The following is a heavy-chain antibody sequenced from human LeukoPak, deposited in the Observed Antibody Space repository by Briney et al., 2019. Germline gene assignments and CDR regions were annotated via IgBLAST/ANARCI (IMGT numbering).Heavy chain of an antibody. CDR3: ARRGPTVVVDY. CDR1: GGSISSSSYS. D-gene: IGHD4-17*01. CDR2: IYYSGIT. J-gene: IGHJ4*02. V-gene: IGHV4-39*01. Sequence: SETLSLTCTVSGGSISSSSYSWVWIRQPPGKGLECIGTIYYSGITYKNPSLKSRVTISIDTSRNQFSLTLTSVTAADTAVYYCARRGPTVVVDYWGKGTLVTVSS.